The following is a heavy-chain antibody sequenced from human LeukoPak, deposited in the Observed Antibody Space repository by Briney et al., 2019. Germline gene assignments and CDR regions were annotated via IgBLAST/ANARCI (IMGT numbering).Heavy chain of an antibody. J-gene: IGHJ4*02. CDR1: GYTFTGYY. CDR2: INPNSGGT. Sequence: ASVKVSCKGSGYTFTGYYMHWVRQAPGQGLEWMGWINPNSGGTNYAQKFQGRVTMTRDTSISTAYMELSRLRSDDTAVYYCARARSPYSSSSPFDYWGQGTLVTVSS. D-gene: IGHD6-6*01. V-gene: IGHV1-2*02. CDR3: ARARSPYSSSSPFDY.